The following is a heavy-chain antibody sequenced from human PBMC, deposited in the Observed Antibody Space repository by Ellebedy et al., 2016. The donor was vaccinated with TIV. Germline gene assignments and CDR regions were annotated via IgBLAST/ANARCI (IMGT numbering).Heavy chain of an antibody. Sequence: ASVKVSCXASGYTFTGYYIHWVRQAPGEGLEWMGSINPKSVVTKYAQKFQGRVTMTRDTSISTAYMELSRLRSDDTAVYYCAMRIAVAGPYGMDVWGQGTTVTVSS. CDR3: AMRIAVAGPYGMDV. CDR2: INPKSVVT. V-gene: IGHV1-2*02. J-gene: IGHJ6*02. D-gene: IGHD6-19*01. CDR1: GYTFTGYY.